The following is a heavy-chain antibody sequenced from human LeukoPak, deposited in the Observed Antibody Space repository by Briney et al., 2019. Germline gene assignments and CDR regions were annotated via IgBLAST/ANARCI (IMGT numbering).Heavy chain of an antibody. CDR2: IYYSGST. CDR3: ARVKPLYDYDSSGYMTYYFDY. D-gene: IGHD3-22*01. CDR1: GGSISSGGYS. Sequence: SETLSLTCAVSGGSISSGGYSWSWIRQPPGKGLEWIGYIYYSGSTYYNPSLKSRVTISVDTSKNQFSLKLSSVTAADTAVYYCARVKPLYDYDSSGYMTYYFDYWGQGTLVTVSS. J-gene: IGHJ4*02. V-gene: IGHV4-30-4*07.